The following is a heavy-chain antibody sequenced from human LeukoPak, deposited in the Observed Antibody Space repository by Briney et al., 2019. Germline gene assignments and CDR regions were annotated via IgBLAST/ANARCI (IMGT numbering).Heavy chain of an antibody. J-gene: IGHJ4*02. V-gene: IGHV1-24*01. Sequence: GASVKVSCKVSGYRFTELSRHWVRQAPGKGLEWLGGFDLVYGDTIYAQKFQGRVTMTEDTSTDTSYMELSSLGSEDTAVYFCTAGRAYSLLDFWGQGTLVIVSS. CDR3: TAGRAYSLLDF. CDR2: FDLVYGDT. CDR1: GYRFTELS. D-gene: IGHD5-18*01.